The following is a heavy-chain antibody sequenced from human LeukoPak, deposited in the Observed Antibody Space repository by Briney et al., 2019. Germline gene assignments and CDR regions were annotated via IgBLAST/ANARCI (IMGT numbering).Heavy chain of an antibody. CDR1: GFTFSYYN. CDR2: ISYDGSNK. D-gene: IGHD3-16*01. CDR3: ASGGYYYYMDV. J-gene: IGHJ6*03. V-gene: IGHV3-30*03. Sequence: PGGSLRLSCAASGFTFSYYNMHWVRQAPGKGLEWVAVISYDGSNKYYADSVKGRFTISRDNSKNTLYLQMNSLRAEDTAVYYCASGGYYYYMDVWGKGTTVTVSS.